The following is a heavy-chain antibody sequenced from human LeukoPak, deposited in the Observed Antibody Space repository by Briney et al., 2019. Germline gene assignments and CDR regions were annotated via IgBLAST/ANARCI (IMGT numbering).Heavy chain of an antibody. V-gene: IGHV3-23*01. CDR3: AKDSSGSRWEPYYFDY. J-gene: IGHJ4*02. Sequence: GGSLRLSCAASGFTFSIYAMSWVREAPGKGVEWVSAISGGGGSTYYADSVKGRFTLSRDNSKNTLNLQMNSLRAEDTAVYYCAKDSSGSRWEPYYFDYWGQGTLVTVSS. CDR2: ISGGGGST. D-gene: IGHD6-19*01. CDR1: GFTFSIYA.